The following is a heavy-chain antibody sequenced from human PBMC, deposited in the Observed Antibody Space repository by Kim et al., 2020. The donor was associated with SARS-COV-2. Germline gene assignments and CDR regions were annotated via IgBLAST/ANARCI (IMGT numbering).Heavy chain of an antibody. CDR1: GFTFSSYA. V-gene: IGHV3-23*01. CDR3: AGHLETHAPQLYNWFDP. Sequence: GGSLRLSCAASGFTFSSYAMSWVRQAPGKGLEWVSVISGIGSSTYYADSVEGRFTISRDNSKNTLYLQMNSLRAEDTAVYYCAGHLETHAPQLYNWFDPWGQGTLVTVSS. D-gene: IGHD2-15*01. J-gene: IGHJ5*02. CDR2: ISGIGSST.